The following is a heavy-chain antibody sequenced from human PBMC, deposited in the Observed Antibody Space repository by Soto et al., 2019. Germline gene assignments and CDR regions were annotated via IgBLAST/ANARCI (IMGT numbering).Heavy chain of an antibody. CDR2: IIPILDIA. D-gene: IGHD2-8*02. CDR3: ARSLGLCTGSGCRDY. J-gene: IGHJ4*02. Sequence: QVQLLQSGTEVKKPGSSAKVSCRASGGNFNTYTISWVRQAPGQGLEWLVRIIPILDIASYAQKFQGRVNITADKSTNTVYMELSSLRSEDTAVYFCARSLGLCTGSGCRDYWGQGTLVSVSP. V-gene: IGHV1-69*02. CDR1: GGNFNTYT.